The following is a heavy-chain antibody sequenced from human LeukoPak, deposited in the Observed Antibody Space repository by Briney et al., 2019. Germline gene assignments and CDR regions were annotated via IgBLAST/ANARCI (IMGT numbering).Heavy chain of an antibody. CDR1: GFTFSSYE. V-gene: IGHV3-48*03. Sequence: PGGSLRLSCAASGFTFSSYEMNWVRQAPGKGLEWVSYISSSGSTIYYADSVKGRFTISRDNAKNSLYLQMNSLRAEDTAVYYCASLGDIVVVVADNAFDIWGQGTMSPSLQ. CDR2: ISSSGSTI. CDR3: ASLGDIVVVVADNAFDI. J-gene: IGHJ3*02. D-gene: IGHD2-15*01.